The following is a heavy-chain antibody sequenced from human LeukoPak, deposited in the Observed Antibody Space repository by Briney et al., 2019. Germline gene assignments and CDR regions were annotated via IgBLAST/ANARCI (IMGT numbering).Heavy chain of an antibody. J-gene: IGHJ5*02. D-gene: IGHD3-10*01. CDR1: GGSISGYY. V-gene: IGHV4-59*01. CDR3: ARDEDSAYGSGSYLS. CDR2: LCYSGST. Sequence: SETLSLTCTVSGGSISGYYWSWIRQPPGKGLEWIGYLCYSGSTNYNPSPKSRGTISVEPSKNQSSLKLSSVTAADTAVYYCARDEDSAYGSGSYLSWGQGTLVTVSS.